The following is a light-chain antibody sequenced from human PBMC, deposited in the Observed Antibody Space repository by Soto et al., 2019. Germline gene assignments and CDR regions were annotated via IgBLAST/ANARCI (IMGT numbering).Light chain of an antibody. Sequence: QPVLTQSPSASASLGASVKLTCTLSSGHSSYAIAWHQQQPEKGPRYLMKLNSDGSHSKGDGIPDRFSGSSSGAERYLTISSLQSEDEADYYCQTWGTSIHWVFGGGTKVTVL. CDR2: LNSDGSH. V-gene: IGLV4-69*01. J-gene: IGLJ3*02. CDR3: QTWGTSIHWV. CDR1: SGHSSYA.